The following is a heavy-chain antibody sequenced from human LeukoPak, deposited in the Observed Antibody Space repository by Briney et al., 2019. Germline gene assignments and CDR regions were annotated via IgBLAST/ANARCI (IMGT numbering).Heavy chain of an antibody. CDR2: ISYDGSNK. Sequence: GGSLRLSCAASGFTFSSYGMHWVRQAPGKGLEWVAVISYDGSNKYYADSVKGRFTISRDNSKNTLYLQMNSLRAEDTAVYYCARHISLDYWGQGTLVTVSS. CDR3: ARHISLDY. J-gene: IGHJ4*02. V-gene: IGHV3-30*03. CDR1: GFTFSSYG. D-gene: IGHD2-21*01.